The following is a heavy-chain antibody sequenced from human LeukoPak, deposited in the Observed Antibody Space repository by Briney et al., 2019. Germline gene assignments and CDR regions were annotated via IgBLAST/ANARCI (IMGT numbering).Heavy chain of an antibody. CDR3: ARAYSSPVGAYYFDF. J-gene: IGHJ4*02. V-gene: IGHV1-18*04. D-gene: IGHD6-13*01. CDR2: INDKTTKK. CDR1: GYTFTSYY. Sequence: GASVKVSCKATGYTFTSYYLNWVRQAPGQGLEWVGWINDKTTKKNYAQKVQGRVTMTTDTSTSTTYMELRGLRSDDTAVYYCARAYSSPVGAYYFDFWGPGTLVTVSS.